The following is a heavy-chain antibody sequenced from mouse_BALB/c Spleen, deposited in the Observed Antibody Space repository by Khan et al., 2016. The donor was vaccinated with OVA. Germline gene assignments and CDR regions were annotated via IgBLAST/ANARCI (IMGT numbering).Heavy chain of an antibody. CDR3: ARVYGGDFDY. CDR1: GYSITSDYA. V-gene: IGHV3-2*02. CDR2: INYSGNT. Sequence: DVQLQESGPGLVKPSQSLSLTCTVTGYSITSDYAWNWIRQFPGNKLEWMGFINYSGNTKYNPSLQSRISITRDTSENQFFLQLNSVTTEDTTTYYCARVYGGDFDYWGQGTTLTVSS. J-gene: IGHJ2*01. D-gene: IGHD1-1*01.